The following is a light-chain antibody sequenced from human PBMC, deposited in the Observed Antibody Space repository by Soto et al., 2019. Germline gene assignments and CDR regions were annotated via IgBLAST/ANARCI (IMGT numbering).Light chain of an antibody. CDR3: QQYNYWPPYT. Sequence: ETVLTQSPATLSVSPGERATLSCRASQSVSSNLAWYPQKPGQAPRLLIYGAATRATGIPARFSGSGSGTEFTLTISSLQSEDFALYYCQQYNYWPPYTFGQGTKLEIK. J-gene: IGKJ2*01. CDR2: GAA. V-gene: IGKV3-15*01. CDR1: QSVSSN.